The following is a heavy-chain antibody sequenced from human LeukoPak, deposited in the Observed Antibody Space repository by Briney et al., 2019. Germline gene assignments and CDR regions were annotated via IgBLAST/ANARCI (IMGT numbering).Heavy chain of an antibody. Sequence: ASVKVSCKVSGYTLTELFMHWVRQAPGKGLEWMGGFDPEDGETIYAQKFQGRVTMTEDTSTDTAYMELSSLRSEDTAVYYCATADSSGYYSISFDYWGQGTLVTVSS. J-gene: IGHJ4*02. V-gene: IGHV1-24*01. CDR2: FDPEDGET. D-gene: IGHD3-22*01. CDR1: GYTLTELF. CDR3: ATADSSGYYSISFDY.